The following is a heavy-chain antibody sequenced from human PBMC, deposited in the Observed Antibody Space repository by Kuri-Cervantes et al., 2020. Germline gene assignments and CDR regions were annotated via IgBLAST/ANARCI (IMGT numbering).Heavy chain of an antibody. Sequence: SETLSLTCTVSGGSISSSSYYWGWIRQPPGKGLEWIGSIYYSGSTYYNPSLKSRVTISVDTSKNQFSLKLISVTAADTAVYYCASSTSGFYYDAFDIWGQGTMVTVSS. CDR2: IYYSGST. CDR1: GGSISSSSYY. J-gene: IGHJ3*02. D-gene: IGHD3-22*01. CDR3: ASSTSGFYYDAFDI. V-gene: IGHV4-39*07.